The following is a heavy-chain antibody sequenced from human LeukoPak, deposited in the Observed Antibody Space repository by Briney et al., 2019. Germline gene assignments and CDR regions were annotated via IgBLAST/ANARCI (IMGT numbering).Heavy chain of an antibody. CDR1: GGSISSSSYY. Sequence: SETLSLTCTVSGGSISSSSYYWGWIRQPPGKGLEWIGSIYYSGSTYYNPSLKSRVTISVDTSKNQFSLKLSSVTAADTAVYYCARAWVGSSGYPTDGAFDIWGQGTMVTVSS. J-gene: IGHJ3*02. V-gene: IGHV4-39*01. D-gene: IGHD3-22*01. CDR3: ARAWVGSSGYPTDGAFDI. CDR2: IYYSGST.